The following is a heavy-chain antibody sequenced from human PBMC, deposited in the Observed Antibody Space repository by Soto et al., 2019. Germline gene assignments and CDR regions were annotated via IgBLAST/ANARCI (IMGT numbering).Heavy chain of an antibody. V-gene: IGHV4-39*01. CDR2: IYYSGST. CDR3: ARDYGLLYFDY. D-gene: IGHD4-17*01. Sequence: SETLSLTCTVSGGSISSGSYYWGWIRQPPGKGLEWIGSIYYSGSTYYNPSLKSRVTISVDTSKNQFSLKLSSVTAADTAVYYCARDYGLLYFDYWGQGTLVTVSS. CDR1: GGSISSGSYY. J-gene: IGHJ4*02.